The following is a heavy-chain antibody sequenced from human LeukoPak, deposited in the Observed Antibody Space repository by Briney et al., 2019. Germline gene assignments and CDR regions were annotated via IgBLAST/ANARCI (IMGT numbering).Heavy chain of an antibody. CDR1: GGSISSYY. CDR2: IYYSGST. CDR3: ARDRYSSSSGWFDP. V-gene: IGHV4-59*01. Sequence: PSETLFLTCTVSGGSISSYYWSWIRQPPGKGLEWIGYIYYSGSTNYNPSLKSRVTISVDTSKNQFSLKLSSVTAADTAVYYCARDRYSSSSGWFDPWGQGTLVTVSS. J-gene: IGHJ5*02. D-gene: IGHD6-6*01.